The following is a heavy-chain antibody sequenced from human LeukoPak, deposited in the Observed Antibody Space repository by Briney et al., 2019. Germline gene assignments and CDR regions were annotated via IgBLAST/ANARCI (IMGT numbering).Heavy chain of an antibody. CDR1: GGSISSYY. CDR2: IYYSGST. V-gene: IGHV4-59*08. J-gene: IGHJ4*02. Sequence: PSETLSLTCTVSGGSISSYYWSWIRQPPGKGLEWIGYIYYSGSTNYNPSLKSRVTISVDTSKNQFSLRLSSVTAADTAVYYCARRRHIAARPGFDYWGQGTLVTVSS. CDR3: ARRRHIAARPGFDY. D-gene: IGHD6-6*01.